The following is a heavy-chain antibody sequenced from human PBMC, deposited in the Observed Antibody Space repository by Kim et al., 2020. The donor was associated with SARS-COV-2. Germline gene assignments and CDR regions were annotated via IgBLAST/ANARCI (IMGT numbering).Heavy chain of an antibody. CDR1: GYTFTSYG. Sequence: ASVKVSCKASGYTFTSYGISWVRQAPGQGLEWMGWISAYNGNTNYAQKLQGRVTMTTDTSTSTAYMELRSLRSDDTAVYYCARRELYYDSSGYPEADAFDIWGQGTMVTVSS. CDR3: ARRELYYDSSGYPEADAFDI. D-gene: IGHD3-22*01. V-gene: IGHV1-18*01. CDR2: ISAYNGNT. J-gene: IGHJ3*02.